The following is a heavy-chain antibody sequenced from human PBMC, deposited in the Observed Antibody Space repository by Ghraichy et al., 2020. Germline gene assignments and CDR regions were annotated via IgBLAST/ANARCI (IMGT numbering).Heavy chain of an antibody. D-gene: IGHD3-22*01. CDR1: GGSISSGSYY. J-gene: IGHJ4*02. Sequence: SETLSLTCTVSGGSISSGSYYWSWIRQPAGKGLEWIGRIYTSGSTNYNPSLKSRVTISVDTSKNQFSLKLSSVTAADTAVYYCARDRGYDSSGYITEVDYWGQGTLVTVSS. CDR2: IYTSGST. CDR3: ARDRGYDSSGYITEVDY. V-gene: IGHV4-61*02.